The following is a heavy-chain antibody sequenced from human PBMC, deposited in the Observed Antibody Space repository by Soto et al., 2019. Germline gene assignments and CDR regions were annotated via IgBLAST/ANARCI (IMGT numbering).Heavy chain of an antibody. CDR3: ARGQVGATFFIPTYYYYGMDV. D-gene: IGHD1-26*01. J-gene: IGHJ6*02. Sequence: ASVKLSCKASGYTFTSYGISWLRQARRQGLEWMGWISAYNGNTNYAQKLQGRVTMTTDTSTSTAYMELRSLRSDDTAVYYCARGQVGATFFIPTYYYYGMDVWGQGTTVTVS. CDR2: ISAYNGNT. V-gene: IGHV1-18*01. CDR1: GYTFTSYG.